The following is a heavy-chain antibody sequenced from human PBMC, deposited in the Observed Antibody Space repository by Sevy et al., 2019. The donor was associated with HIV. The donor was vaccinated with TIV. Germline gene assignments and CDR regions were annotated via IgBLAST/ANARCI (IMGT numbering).Heavy chain of an antibody. CDR3: AKDGSDDGRGLRYFDWLTLGGGYYFDY. J-gene: IGHJ4*02. Sequence: GGSLRLSCAASGFTFSSYAMSWVRQAPGKGLEWVSAISGSGGSTYYADSVKGRFTISRDNSKNTLYLQMNSLRAEETAVYYCAKDGSDDGRGLRYFDWLTLGGGYYFDYWGQGTLVTVSS. CDR2: ISGSGGST. V-gene: IGHV3-23*01. CDR1: GFTFSSYA. D-gene: IGHD3-9*01.